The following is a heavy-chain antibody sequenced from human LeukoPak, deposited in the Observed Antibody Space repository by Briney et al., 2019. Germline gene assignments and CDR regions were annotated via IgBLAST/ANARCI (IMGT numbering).Heavy chain of an antibody. J-gene: IGHJ4*02. CDR2: ISGSGGST. CDR3: AKDHRYYYGSGSPTYDY. V-gene: IGHV3-23*01. Sequence: GGSLRLSCAASGSTFSSYAMSWVRQAPGKGLEWVSAISGSGGSTYYADSVKGRFTISRDNSKNTLYLQMNSLRAEDTAVYYCAKDHRYYYGSGSPTYDYWGQGTLVTVSS. CDR1: GSTFSSYA. D-gene: IGHD3-10*01.